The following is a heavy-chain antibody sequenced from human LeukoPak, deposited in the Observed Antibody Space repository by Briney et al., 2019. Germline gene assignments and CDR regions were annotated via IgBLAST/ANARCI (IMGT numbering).Heavy chain of an antibody. D-gene: IGHD3-16*01. CDR3: ARGGGFDY. CDR2: INRGGIT. V-gene: IGHV4-34*01. J-gene: IGHJ4*02. Sequence: SETLSLTCAVYSGSFSGNYWSWIRQPPGKGLEWIGEINRGGITNYNPSLKSRVTISVDTSKNQFSLKLSSVTAADTAVYYCARGGGFDYWGQGTLVTVSS. CDR1: SGSFSGNY.